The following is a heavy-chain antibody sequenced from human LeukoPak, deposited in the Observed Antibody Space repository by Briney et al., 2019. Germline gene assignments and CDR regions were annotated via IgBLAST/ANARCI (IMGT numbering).Heavy chain of an antibody. CDR2: ISWSGDRM. D-gene: IGHD2-2*01. Sequence: GGSLRLSCAASGFTFEDHVMHWGQQAPGKGLEWVSSISWSGDRMGYADAVKGRFTISRDNAKNSLFLQMNSLRVEDTALYYCAKDLGGSATTVWGQGTLVTVSS. CDR1: GFTFEDHV. CDR3: AKDLGGSATTV. J-gene: IGHJ4*02. V-gene: IGHV3-9*01.